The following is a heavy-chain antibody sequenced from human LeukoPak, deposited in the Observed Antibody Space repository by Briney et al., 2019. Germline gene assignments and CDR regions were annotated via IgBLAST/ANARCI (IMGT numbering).Heavy chain of an antibody. CDR3: ARSQRLGHCVNGVCVYPYYFDF. V-gene: IGHV3-23*01. CDR2: ISINNTT. Sequence: GGSLRLSCAASGFTFSNYPMSWVRQAPEKGLEWVSAISINNTTYYADSVQGRFAISRDNSKNTLYLQMDSLRADDSALYFCARSQRLGHCVNGVCVYPYYFDFWGQGALVTVSS. J-gene: IGHJ4*02. D-gene: IGHD2-8*01. CDR1: GFTFSNYP.